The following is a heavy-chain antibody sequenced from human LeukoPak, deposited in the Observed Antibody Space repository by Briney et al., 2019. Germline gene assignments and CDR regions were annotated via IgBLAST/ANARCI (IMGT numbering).Heavy chain of an antibody. J-gene: IGHJ6*02. D-gene: IGHD6-13*01. V-gene: IGHV3-30*18. CDR1: GFTFSSYG. CDR2: ISYDGSNK. Sequence: GGSLRLSCAASGFTFSSYGMHWVRQAPGKGLEWVAVISYDGSNKYYADSVKGRFTISRDNSKNTLYLQMNSLRAEDTAVYYCAKDHDRTRRSSIAAAVIIGGSSPSSYYYYYGMDVWGQGTTVTVSS. CDR3: AKDHDRTRRSSIAAAVIIGGSSPSSYYYYYGMDV.